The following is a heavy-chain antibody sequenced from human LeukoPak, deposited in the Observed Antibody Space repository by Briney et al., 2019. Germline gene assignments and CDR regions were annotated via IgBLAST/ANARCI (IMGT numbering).Heavy chain of an antibody. Sequence: SETLSLTCTVSGGSISSRSYYWGWVRQPPGKGLEWIGSIYYSGSTYYNPSLKSRVTISVDTSKNQFSLKLSSVTPADTAVYYCARHHTRDTAMASLFDYWGQGTLVTVSS. J-gene: IGHJ4*02. V-gene: IGHV4-39*01. CDR1: GGSISSRSYY. D-gene: IGHD5-18*01. CDR3: ARHHTRDTAMASLFDY. CDR2: IYYSGST.